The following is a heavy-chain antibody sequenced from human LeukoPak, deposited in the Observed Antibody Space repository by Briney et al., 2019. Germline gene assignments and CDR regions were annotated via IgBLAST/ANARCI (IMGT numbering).Heavy chain of an antibody. CDR2: IYYSGST. D-gene: IGHD4-17*01. J-gene: IGHJ4*02. V-gene: IGHV4-61*01. Sequence: SETLSLTCTVSGGSVSSGTYYWSWIRQPPGRGLEWIGYIYYSGSTNYNPSLKSRVTFSVDTSKNQFSLKLNSVTAADTAVYYCARGGDYGDLRYFDYWGQGTLVTVSS. CDR3: ARGGDYGDLRYFDY. CDR1: GGSVSSGTYY.